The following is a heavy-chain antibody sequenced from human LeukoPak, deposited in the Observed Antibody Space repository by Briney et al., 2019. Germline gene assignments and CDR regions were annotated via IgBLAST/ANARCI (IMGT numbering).Heavy chain of an antibody. V-gene: IGHV4-39*01. CDR3: ARHNEQWLVQVDY. CDR2: IYYSGST. Sequence: SETLSLTCTVSGGSISSSSYYWGWIRQPPGKGLEWIGSIYYSGSTYYNPSLKSRVTISVDTSKNQFSLKLSSVTAADTAVYYCARHNEQWLVQVDYWGQGTLVTVSS. CDR1: GGSISSSSYY. J-gene: IGHJ4*02. D-gene: IGHD6-19*01.